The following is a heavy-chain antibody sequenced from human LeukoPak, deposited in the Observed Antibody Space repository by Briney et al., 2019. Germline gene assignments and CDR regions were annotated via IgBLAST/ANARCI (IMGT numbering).Heavy chain of an antibody. CDR2: INPNSSGT. D-gene: IGHD1-26*01. CDR3: ASGRGSGSLR. V-gene: IGHV1-2*02. CDR1: GYTFNVYF. J-gene: IGHJ4*02. Sequence: ASVNVSCKASGYTFNVYFMQWVRQAPGQGLEWMGWINPNSSGTNYAQKFQGRVTMTLDTSNSAAYMELTSLTPDDTAIYYCASGRGSGSLRWGQGTLVTVSS.